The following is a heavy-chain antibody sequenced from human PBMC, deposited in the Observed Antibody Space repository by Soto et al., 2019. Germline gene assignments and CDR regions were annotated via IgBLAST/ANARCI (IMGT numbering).Heavy chain of an antibody. V-gene: IGHV1-8*01. D-gene: IGHD3-10*01. CDR2: MNPGSGNT. J-gene: IGHJ5*02. CDR1: GYTFTNYE. Sequence: QVQLVQSGAEVKKPGASVKVSCKASGYTFTNYEINWVRQASGQCLEWMGWMNPGSGNTGYAHKFQGRVTMTRNISISTAYMELSSLGSDDTAIYYCARMSASGSLNWFDPWGQGTLVTVSS. CDR3: ARMSASGSLNWFDP.